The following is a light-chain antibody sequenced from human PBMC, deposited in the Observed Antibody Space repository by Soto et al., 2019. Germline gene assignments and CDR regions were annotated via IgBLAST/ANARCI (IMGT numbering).Light chain of an antibody. CDR1: QSVSTSY. CDR3: QQYGSSPVT. CDR2: GAS. J-gene: IGKJ2*01. Sequence: ESVLTQSPGTLSLSPGESATLSCRASQSVSTSYLAWYQQKPGQAPRLLIYGASSRATGIPDRFSAGGSGTDLTLTISRLEPEDFAVYYCQQYGSSPVTLGQGTKVEIK. V-gene: IGKV3-20*01.